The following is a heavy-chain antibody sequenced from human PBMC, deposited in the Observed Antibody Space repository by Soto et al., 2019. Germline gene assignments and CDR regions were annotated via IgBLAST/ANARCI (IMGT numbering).Heavy chain of an antibody. J-gene: IGHJ5*02. D-gene: IGHD6-13*01. Sequence: ETLSLTCTVSGGSISSSSYYWGWIRQPPGKELEWIGSIYYSGSTFYNPSLKSRVTISVDTSKNQFSLKLSSVTAAGTAVYHCARHFRYSSSWNNWFDPRGQGTQVTVSS. CDR3: ARHFRYSSSWNNWFDP. CDR1: GGSISSSSYY. V-gene: IGHV4-39*01. CDR2: IYYSGST.